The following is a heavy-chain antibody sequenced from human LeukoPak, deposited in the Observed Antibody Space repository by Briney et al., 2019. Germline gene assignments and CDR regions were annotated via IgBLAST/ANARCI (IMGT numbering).Heavy chain of an antibody. Sequence: ASVKVSCKASGYTFTSYAMHWVRQAPGQRLEWMGWINAGNGNTKYSQKFQGRVTITRDTSASTAYMELSSLRSEDTAVYYCARVEQWLVRDAFDIWGQGTMVTVSS. V-gene: IGHV1-3*01. J-gene: IGHJ3*02. D-gene: IGHD6-19*01. CDR2: INAGNGNT. CDR1: GYTFTSYA. CDR3: ARVEQWLVRDAFDI.